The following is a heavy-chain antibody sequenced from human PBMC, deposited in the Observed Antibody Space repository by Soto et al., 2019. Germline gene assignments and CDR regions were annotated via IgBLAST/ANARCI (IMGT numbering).Heavy chain of an antibody. Sequence: KPSETLSLTCTVSGGSISGYYWTWIRQPPGKGLEWIGYIFYSGSTKYNPSLRSRVTISLDTSNNQFSLNLSSVTAADTAMYFCARGEYDSSIGGYFDSWGQGTLVTVSS. CDR3: ARGEYDSSIGGYFDS. D-gene: IGHD3-22*01. CDR1: GGSISGYY. CDR2: IFYSGST. J-gene: IGHJ4*02. V-gene: IGHV4-59*01.